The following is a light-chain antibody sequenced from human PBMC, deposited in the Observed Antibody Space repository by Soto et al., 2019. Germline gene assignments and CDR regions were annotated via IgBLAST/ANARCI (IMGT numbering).Light chain of an antibody. CDR1: SSNIGSHS. Sequence: QPVLTQPPSASGTPGQRVTISCSGSSSNIGSHSVNWYQQVPGTAPKLLIYSNNQRPSGVPDRFSGSKSGTSASLAISGLQSEDEADYYCAAWDDSLDGVLFGGGTKLTVL. V-gene: IGLV1-44*01. CDR2: SNN. J-gene: IGLJ2*01. CDR3: AAWDDSLDGVL.